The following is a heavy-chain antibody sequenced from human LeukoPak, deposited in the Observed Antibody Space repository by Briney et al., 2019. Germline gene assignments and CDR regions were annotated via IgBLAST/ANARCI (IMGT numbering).Heavy chain of an antibody. V-gene: IGHV3-9*01. J-gene: IGHJ4*02. CDR1: GFTFDDYA. CDR2: ISWNSGSI. D-gene: IGHD4-17*01. Sequence: GRSLRLSCEVSGFTFDDYAMHWVRQAPGKGLEWVSGISWNSGSIGYAGFVKGRFTISRDNSKNTLYLQMNSLRAEDTAVYYCAKDREQVTTYHDYWGQGTLVTVSS. CDR3: AKDREQVTTYHDY.